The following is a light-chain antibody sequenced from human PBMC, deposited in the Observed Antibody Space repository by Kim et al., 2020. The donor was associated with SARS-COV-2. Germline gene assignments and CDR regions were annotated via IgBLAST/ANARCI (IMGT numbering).Light chain of an antibody. CDR3: NSRDTSGNHLL. J-gene: IGLJ2*01. Sequence: SELTQDPAVSVALGQTVRITCQGDSLRSYYATWYQQKPGQAPVVVIYGKNNRPSGIPDRFSGSSSGNTASLTITGAQAEDEADYYCNSRDTSGNHLLFGGGTQLTVL. V-gene: IGLV3-19*01. CDR2: GKN. CDR1: SLRSYY.